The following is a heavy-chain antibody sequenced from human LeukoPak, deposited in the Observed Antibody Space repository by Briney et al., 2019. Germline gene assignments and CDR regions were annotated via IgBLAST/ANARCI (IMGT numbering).Heavy chain of an antibody. CDR3: ARDGPRGGFDY. CDR1: GFTFSNYW. Sequence: GGSLRLSCAASGFTFSNYWMSWVRQAPGKGLEWVANIKQDGSEKNCVDSVKGRFTISKDNATNSLYLQMNSLRAEDTAVYYCARDGPRGGFDYWGQGTLVTVSS. CDR2: IKQDGSEK. V-gene: IGHV3-7*01. D-gene: IGHD3-10*01. J-gene: IGHJ4*02.